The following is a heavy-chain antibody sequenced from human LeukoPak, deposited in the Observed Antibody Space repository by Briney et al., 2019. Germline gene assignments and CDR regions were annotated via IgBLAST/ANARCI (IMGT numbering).Heavy chain of an antibody. CDR1: GGSISSYY. D-gene: IGHD6-13*01. J-gene: IGHJ5*02. CDR3: AREHSSSWYVGWFDP. CDR2: IYYSGST. Sequence: SETLSLTCTVSGGSISSYYWSWIRQPPGKGLEWMGYIYYSGSTNYNPSLKSRVTIPVDTSKNQFSLKLSSVTAADTAVYYCAREHSSSWYVGWFDPWGQGTLVTVSS. V-gene: IGHV4-59*01.